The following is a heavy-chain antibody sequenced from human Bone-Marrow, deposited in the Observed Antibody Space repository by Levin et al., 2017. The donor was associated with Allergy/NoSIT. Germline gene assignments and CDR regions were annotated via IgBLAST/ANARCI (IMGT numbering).Heavy chain of an antibody. J-gene: IGHJ4*02. V-gene: IGHV1-3*01. CDR2: INAGNGDT. Sequence: ASVKVSCKASGYTFTSHAIHWVRQAPGQRIEWMGWINAGNGDTKYSQKFRGRVTITRDTSANTAYLELNSLRSEDTAVYYCARGSISWFPFFDYWGQGPLVTVSS. D-gene: IGHD3-10*01. CDR3: ARGSISWFPFFDY. CDR1: GYTFTSHA.